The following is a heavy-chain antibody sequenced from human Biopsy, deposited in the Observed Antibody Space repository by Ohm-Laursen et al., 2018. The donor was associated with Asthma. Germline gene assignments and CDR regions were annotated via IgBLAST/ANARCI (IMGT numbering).Heavy chain of an antibody. V-gene: IGHV1-46*01. D-gene: IGHD2-8*01. CDR1: GDSFSNYA. CDR2: INPSGAGT. Sequence: ESSVKVSCKASGDSFSNYAISWVRQAPGQGLEWMGIINPSGAGTRYAEKFRGRLIVTRDASTRTAFMDLRSLRSDDTAIYFCARARETTNYGDSDFDIWGQGTLITVSS. CDR3: ARARETTNYGDSDFDI. J-gene: IGHJ4*02.